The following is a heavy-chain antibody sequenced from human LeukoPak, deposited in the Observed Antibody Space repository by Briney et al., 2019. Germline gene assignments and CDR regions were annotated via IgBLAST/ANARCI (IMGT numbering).Heavy chain of an antibody. CDR3: SGGGSITVAGY. V-gene: IGHV3-23*01. Sequence: GGSLRLSCAASGFTFSSYALNWVRQAPGKGLEWVSAISGTGGSTYDADSVKGRFTISRDNAKNTLFLQMNSLRAEDSAVYYCSGGGSITVAGYWGQGTLVTVSS. CDR2: ISGTGGST. CDR1: GFTFSSYA. D-gene: IGHD3-10*01. J-gene: IGHJ4*02.